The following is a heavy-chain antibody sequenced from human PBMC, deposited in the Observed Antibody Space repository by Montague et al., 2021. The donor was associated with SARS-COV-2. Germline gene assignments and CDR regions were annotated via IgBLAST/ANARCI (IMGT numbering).Heavy chain of an antibody. D-gene: IGHD6-13*01. CDR2: ISYDGSNK. V-gene: IGHV3-30*04. Sequence: SLRLSCAVSGFTFSSYAMHWVRQAPGKGLEWVAVISYDGSNKYYADSVKGRFTISRDNSKNTLYLQMNSLRAEDTAVYYCARPALESYSKSWYLDHWGQGTPVTVSS. CDR3: ARPALESYSKSWYLDH. CDR1: GFTFSSYA. J-gene: IGHJ4*02.